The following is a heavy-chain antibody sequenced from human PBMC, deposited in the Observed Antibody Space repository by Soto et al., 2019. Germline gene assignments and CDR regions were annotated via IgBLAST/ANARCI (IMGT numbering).Heavy chain of an antibody. V-gene: IGHV1-3*01. J-gene: IGHJ5*02. Sequence: GSSVELSCTGSGYTFTSYGMSLVRQSPGQWLEGMGWISADNGNTKYSQKFQGRVTITRDKSASKAYMELSSLRSEDTAVYYCARDDRAYDILTGYYLDPNWFDPWGQGTLVTVSS. D-gene: IGHD3-9*01. CDR2: ISADNGNT. CDR3: ARDDRAYDILTGYYLDPNWFDP. CDR1: GYTFTSYG.